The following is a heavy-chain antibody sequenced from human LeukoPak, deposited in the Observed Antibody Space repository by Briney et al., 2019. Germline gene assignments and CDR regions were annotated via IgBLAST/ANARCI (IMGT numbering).Heavy chain of an antibody. Sequence: GGSLRLSCAASGFTFSDYYMSWIRQAPGKGLEWVSCISSSGRSIYYADSVKGRFTISRDNSKNTLYLQMNSLRAEDTAVYYCAKDHSYNSGWYGGPFDYWGQGTLVTVSS. V-gene: IGHV3-11*04. D-gene: IGHD6-19*01. J-gene: IGHJ4*02. CDR1: GFTFSDYY. CDR3: AKDHSYNSGWYGGPFDY. CDR2: ISSSGRSI.